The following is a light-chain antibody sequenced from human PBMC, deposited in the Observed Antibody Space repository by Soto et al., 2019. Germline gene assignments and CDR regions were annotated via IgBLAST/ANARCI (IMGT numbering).Light chain of an antibody. J-gene: IGKJ2*01. CDR1: QSVSSSY. CDR3: QQHGTSPPT. Sequence: EIVLTQSPGTLSLSPGERATLSCRASQSVSSSYLAWYQQKAGQAPRLLIYGASSRATGIPDRFSGSGSGTDFTLTISRPEPEDFAMYFCQQHGTSPPTLGQGTKLEIK. V-gene: IGKV3-20*01. CDR2: GAS.